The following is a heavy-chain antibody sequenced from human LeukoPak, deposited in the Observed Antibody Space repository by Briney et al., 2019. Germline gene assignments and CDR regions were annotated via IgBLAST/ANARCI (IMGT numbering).Heavy chain of an antibody. CDR3: AKSTIVGATVDAFDI. J-gene: IGHJ3*02. CDR1: GFTFSSYV. V-gene: IGHV3-30*02. Sequence: GGSLRLSCAASGFTFSSYVMHWVRQAPGKGLERVAFIRYDGTNRYYADSVKGRLTISRDNSKNTLYLQMNSLRAEDTAVYYCAKSTIVGATVDAFDIWGQGTMVTVSS. D-gene: IGHD1-26*01. CDR2: IRYDGTNR.